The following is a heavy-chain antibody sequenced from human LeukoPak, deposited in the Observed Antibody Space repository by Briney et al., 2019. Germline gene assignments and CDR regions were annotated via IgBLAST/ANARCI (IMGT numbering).Heavy chain of an antibody. J-gene: IGHJ2*01. Sequence: GGSLRLSCAASGFTFSSYGMHWVRQAPGKGLEWVAFIRYDGSNKYYADSVKGRFTISRDNSKNTLYLQMNSLRAEDTAVYYCAKSGSSSWYKSSTDWYFDLWGRGTLVTVSS. CDR1: GFTFSSYG. D-gene: IGHD6-13*01. CDR2: IRYDGSNK. CDR3: AKSGSSSWYKSSTDWYFDL. V-gene: IGHV3-30*02.